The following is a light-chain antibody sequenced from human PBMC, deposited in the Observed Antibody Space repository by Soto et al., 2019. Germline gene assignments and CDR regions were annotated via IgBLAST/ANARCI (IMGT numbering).Light chain of an antibody. CDR1: SSDVGGYNY. V-gene: IGLV2-8*01. CDR2: EVS. J-gene: IGLJ2*01. CDR3: SSYAGRTRV. Sequence: QSVLTQPPSASGSPGQSVTISCTGTSSDVGGYNYVSWYQQHPGKAPKLMIYEVSKRPSGVPDRFSGSKSGNTASLTVSGLQAEDEADYYCSSYAGRTRVFGGGTMLTVL.